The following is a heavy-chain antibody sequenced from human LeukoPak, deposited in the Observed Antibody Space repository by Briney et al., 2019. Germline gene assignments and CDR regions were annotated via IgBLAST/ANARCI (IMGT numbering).Heavy chain of an antibody. D-gene: IGHD3-10*01. Sequence: PGGSLRLSCAASGFTFDDFTMHWVRQAPGKGLEWVSLISWDGGSRYYADSVKGRFTISRDNSKNTLYLQMSSLRAEDTAVYYCAKGPMVRIDYWGQGTLVTVSS. J-gene: IGHJ4*02. CDR3: AKGPMVRIDY. V-gene: IGHV3-43*01. CDR2: ISWDGGSR. CDR1: GFTFDDFT.